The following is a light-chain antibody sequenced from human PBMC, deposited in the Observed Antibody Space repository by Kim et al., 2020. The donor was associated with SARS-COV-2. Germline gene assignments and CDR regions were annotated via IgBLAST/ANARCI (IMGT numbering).Light chain of an antibody. J-gene: IGLJ2*01. CDR2: EDN. Sequence: NFMLTQPHSVSESPGKTVTISCTRSSGSIASNYVQWYQQRPGSAPTTVIYEDNQRPSGVPDRFSGSIDSSSNSASLTISGLKTEDEADYYCQSYDSSNPVVFGGGIQLTVL. CDR1: SGSIASNY. V-gene: IGLV6-57*04. CDR3: QSYDSSNPVV.